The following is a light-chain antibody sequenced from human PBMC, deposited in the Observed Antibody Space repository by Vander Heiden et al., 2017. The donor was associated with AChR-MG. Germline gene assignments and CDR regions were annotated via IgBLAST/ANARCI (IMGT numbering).Light chain of an antibody. CDR2: QVS. J-gene: IGKJ1*01. Sequence: DAVMTQTPLFLSVTPGQPASISCKSSQSLLHTTGENFLHSYFQRPGQFTQLLIHQVSSRSSGVPDRFSGSGSGTDFTLTISRVEAEDVGIYYCMQGKHLPRTFGQGTKVEI. V-gene: IGKV2-29*02. CDR3: MQGKHLPRT. CDR1: QSLLHTTGENF.